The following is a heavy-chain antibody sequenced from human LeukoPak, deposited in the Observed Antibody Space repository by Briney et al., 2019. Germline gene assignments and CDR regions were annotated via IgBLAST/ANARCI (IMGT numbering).Heavy chain of an antibody. CDR2: IFSNDEK. Sequence: SGPTLVNPTETLTLTCTVSGFSLSNARMGVSWIRQPPGKALEWLAHIFSNDEKSYSTYLKSRLTISKDTSKSQVVLTMTNMDPVDTATYYCARIIHYYDSSGYSFFDYWGQGTLVTVSS. D-gene: IGHD3-22*01. J-gene: IGHJ4*02. CDR3: ARIIHYYDSSGYSFFDY. V-gene: IGHV2-26*01. CDR1: GFSLSNARMG.